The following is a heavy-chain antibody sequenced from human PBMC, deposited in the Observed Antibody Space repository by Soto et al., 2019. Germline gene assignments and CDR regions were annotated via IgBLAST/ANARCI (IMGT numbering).Heavy chain of an antibody. D-gene: IGHD2-2*01. CDR2: IYYLGRT. V-gene: IGHV4-59*12. CDR3: ARVPDR. CDR1: GGSISSYY. Sequence: SETLSLTCTVSGGSISSYYWNWIRQPPGKGLEWIGYIYYLGRTNYNSSLKSRVTISVDTSKNQFSLKLSSVTAADTAVYYCARVPDRWGQGTLVTVSS. J-gene: IGHJ5*02.